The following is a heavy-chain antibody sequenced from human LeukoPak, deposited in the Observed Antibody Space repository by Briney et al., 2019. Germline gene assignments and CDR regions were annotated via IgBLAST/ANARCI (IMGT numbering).Heavy chain of an antibody. CDR3: AKDPLTMIVVVTFFDY. Sequence: GGSLRLSCAASGFTFSSYGMHWVRQAPGKGLEWVAFIRYDGSNKYYADSVKGRFTISRDNSKNTLYLQMNSLRAEDTAVYYFAKDPLTMIVVVTFFDYWGQGTLVTVSS. D-gene: IGHD3-22*01. CDR1: GFTFSSYG. V-gene: IGHV3-30*02. J-gene: IGHJ4*02. CDR2: IRYDGSNK.